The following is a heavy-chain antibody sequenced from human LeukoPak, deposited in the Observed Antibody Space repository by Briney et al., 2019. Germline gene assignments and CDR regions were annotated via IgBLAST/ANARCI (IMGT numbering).Heavy chain of an antibody. CDR2: IYPGDSDT. V-gene: IGHV5-51*01. D-gene: IGHD1-26*01. J-gene: IGHJ3*02. Sequence: GESLKISCKGSGYIFTTYWIAWVRQMPEKGLECMGIIYPGDSDTRYSPSFQGQVTISVDKSISTAYLQWSSLKASDTAIYYCARHRIVGATKSDYDIWGQGTMVTASS. CDR3: ARHRIVGATKSDYDI. CDR1: GYIFTTYW.